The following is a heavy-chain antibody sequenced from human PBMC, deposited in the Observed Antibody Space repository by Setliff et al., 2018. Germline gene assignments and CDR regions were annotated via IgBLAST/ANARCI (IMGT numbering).Heavy chain of an antibody. CDR1: GGSISSGTYY. J-gene: IGHJ4*01. CDR2: IYTSGST. V-gene: IGHV4-61*02. CDR3: ARERYFDWFFED. Sequence: SETLSLTCTVSGGSISSGTYYWSWIRQPAGKGLEWIGRIYTSGSTNYNPSFKSRVTISRDTSTNQFSLKLGSVTAADTAVYYCARERYFDWFFEDWGHGTLVTVSS. D-gene: IGHD3-9*01.